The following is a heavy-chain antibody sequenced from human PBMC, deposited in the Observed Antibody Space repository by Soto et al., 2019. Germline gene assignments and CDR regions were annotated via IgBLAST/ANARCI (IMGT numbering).Heavy chain of an antibody. CDR1: GYTFISYA. V-gene: IGHV1-3*01. J-gene: IGHJ4*02. CDR2: INAGNGNT. D-gene: IGHD2-15*01. CDR3: ARELQGLYYFDY. Sequence: GASVKVSCKASGYTFISYAIHWVRQAPGQRLEWMGWINAGNGNTKYSQKFQGRVTITRDTSASTAYMERTSLRSEDTAVYYCARELQGLYYFDYWGQGTLVTVSS.